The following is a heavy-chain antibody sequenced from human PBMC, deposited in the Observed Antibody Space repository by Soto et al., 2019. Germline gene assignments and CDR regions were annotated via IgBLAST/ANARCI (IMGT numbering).Heavy chain of an antibody. V-gene: IGHV1-18*04. CDR1: GYTFANYG. CDR2: ISPYDGDR. D-gene: IGHD2-8*01. J-gene: IGHJ5*02. CDR3: ARDRGFCTNGVCTDEFDH. Sequence: ASVKVSCKASGYTFANYGISWVRQAPGQGLEWMGWISPYDGDRNFAQKFQGRITMTTDTLTNTVYMELRSLRSDDTAVFYCARDRGFCTNGVCTDEFDHWGQGTLVNVSS.